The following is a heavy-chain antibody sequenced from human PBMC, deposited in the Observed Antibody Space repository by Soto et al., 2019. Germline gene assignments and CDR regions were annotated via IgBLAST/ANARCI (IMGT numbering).Heavy chain of an antibody. J-gene: IGHJ4*02. V-gene: IGHV2-5*02. Sequence: QITLKESGPTLVKPTQTLTLTCTFSGFSLSTSGVGVGWIRQPPGKALEWLAVIYWDDDKGYRPSLKSRLTISKDTSKNQVVLTVTNMDPMDTATYYCAHIIAVAGNFDYWVQGTLVTVSS. CDR3: AHIIAVAGNFDY. CDR2: IYWDDDK. CDR1: GFSLSTSGVG. D-gene: IGHD6-19*01.